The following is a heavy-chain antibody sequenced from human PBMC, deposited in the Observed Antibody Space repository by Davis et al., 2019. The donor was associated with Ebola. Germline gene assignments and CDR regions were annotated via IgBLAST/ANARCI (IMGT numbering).Heavy chain of an antibody. V-gene: IGHV1-46*01. CDR1: GYTFTSYY. Sequence: ASVKVSCKASGYTFTSYYIHWVRQAPGQGLEWVGLINPSGGSTTYAQKFQGRVTMTRDTSTSTVYMELSSLKSEDTAMYYCARGMTIDDFDYWGQGTLVTVSS. CDR3: ARGMTIDDFDY. J-gene: IGHJ4*02. D-gene: IGHD4/OR15-4a*01. CDR2: INPSGGST.